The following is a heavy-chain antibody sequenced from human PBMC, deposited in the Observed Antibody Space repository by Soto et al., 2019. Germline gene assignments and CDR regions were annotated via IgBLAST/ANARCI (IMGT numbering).Heavy chain of an antibody. J-gene: IGHJ4*02. V-gene: IGHV3-33*01. CDR3: ARYSGSFSLDY. Sequence: GGSLRLCCAASGFTFSSYGMHWVRQAPGKGLEWVAVIWYDGSNKYYADSVKGRFTISRDNAKNSLYLQMNSLRAEDTAVYYCARYSGSFSLDYWGQGTLVTVSS. CDR2: IWYDGSNK. D-gene: IGHD3-10*01. CDR1: GFTFSSYG.